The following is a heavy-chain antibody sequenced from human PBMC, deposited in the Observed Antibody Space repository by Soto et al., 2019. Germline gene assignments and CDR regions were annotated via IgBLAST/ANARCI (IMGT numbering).Heavy chain of an antibody. J-gene: IGHJ4*02. CDR2: INHSGST. D-gene: IGHD2-21*01. CDR1: GGSFSGYY. V-gene: IGHV4-34*01. CDR3: ARGPQVGIPIY. Sequence: SETLSLTCAVYGGSFSGYYWSWIRQPPGKGLEWIGEINHSGSTNYNPSLKSRVTIPVDTSKNQFSLEQSSVSAADTAVYYCARGPQVGIPIYWGQGTLVTVSS.